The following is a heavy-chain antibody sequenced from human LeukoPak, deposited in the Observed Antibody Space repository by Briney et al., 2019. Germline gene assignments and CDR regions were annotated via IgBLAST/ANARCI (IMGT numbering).Heavy chain of an antibody. CDR1: GYSISSGYY. Sequence: SETLSLTCAVSGYSISSGYYWGWIRQPPGKGLEWIGSIYHSGSTYYNPSLKSRVTISVDTSENQFSLKLSSVTAADTAVYYCARQYYDFWSGYHYCYYYMDVWGKGTTVTVS. J-gene: IGHJ6*03. D-gene: IGHD3-3*01. CDR3: ARQYYDFWSGYHYCYYYMDV. CDR2: IYHSGST. V-gene: IGHV4-38-2*01.